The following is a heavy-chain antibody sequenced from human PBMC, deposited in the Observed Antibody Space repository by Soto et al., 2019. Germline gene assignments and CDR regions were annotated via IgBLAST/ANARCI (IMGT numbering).Heavy chain of an antibody. CDR1: GDSISSVGHY. CDR3: AKESGGYDSSTRYGLDV. J-gene: IGHJ6*02. V-gene: IGHV4-31*03. Sequence: LSLTCSVSGDSISSVGHYWTWIRQQPGKGLEWIGYIYYSGSTDYNPSLKSRVTISVDTSKNQFSLKLSSVTAADTAVYYCAKESGGYDSSTRYGLDVWGQGTTVTVSS. D-gene: IGHD6-25*01. CDR2: IYYSGST.